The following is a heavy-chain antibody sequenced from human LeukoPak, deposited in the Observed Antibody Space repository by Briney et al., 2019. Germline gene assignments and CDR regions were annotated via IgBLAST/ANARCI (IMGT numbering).Heavy chain of an antibody. CDR1: GGSISSGSYY. CDR2: IYTSGST. Sequence: PSQTLSLTCTVSGGSISSGSYYWSWIRQPAGKGLEWIGRIYTSGSTNYNPSHKSRVTISVDMSKNQFSLKLSSVTAADTAVYYCARWTVDPPSKVVSYGMDVWGQGTTVTVSS. D-gene: IGHD2-2*01. V-gene: IGHV4-61*02. CDR3: ARWTVDPPSKVVSYGMDV. J-gene: IGHJ6*02.